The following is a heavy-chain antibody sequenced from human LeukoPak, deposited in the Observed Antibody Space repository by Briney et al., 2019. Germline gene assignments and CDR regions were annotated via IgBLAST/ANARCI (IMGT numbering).Heavy chain of an antibody. CDR2: INPNSGGT. Sequence: ASVKVSCKASGYTFTGYYMHWVRQAPGQGLEWMGWINPNSGGTNYAQKFQGWVTMTRDTSISTAYMELSRLRSEDTAVYYCAGYQLLSGRAAFDIWGQGTMVTVSS. CDR1: GYTFTGYY. V-gene: IGHV1-2*04. D-gene: IGHD2-2*01. CDR3: AGYQLLSGRAAFDI. J-gene: IGHJ3*02.